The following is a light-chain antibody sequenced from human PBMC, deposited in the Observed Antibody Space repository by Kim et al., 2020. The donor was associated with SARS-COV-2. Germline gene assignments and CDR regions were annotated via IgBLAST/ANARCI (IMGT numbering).Light chain of an antibody. CDR2: YIN. CDR1: SSNIERNA. V-gene: IGLV1-44*01. CDR3: AAWDDSLNAWV. J-gene: IGLJ3*02. Sequence: GPRVPISCSGSSSNIERNAVNWFQQLPGTAPKHLIYYINQRPSGVPARFSGSKSGTSASLAISGLQSEDEADYYCAAWDDSLNAWVFGGGTQLTVL.